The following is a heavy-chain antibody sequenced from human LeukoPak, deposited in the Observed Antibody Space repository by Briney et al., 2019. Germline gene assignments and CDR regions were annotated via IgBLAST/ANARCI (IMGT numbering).Heavy chain of an antibody. Sequence: PGESLKISCKGSGYNFGTRWVAWVRQMPGKGLEWMGIIYPDDSDARYSPPFQGQATISADKSINTAYLQWSSLKASDTAIYFCARGAYGSGSYYNYYGMDVWGQGTTVTVSS. CDR2: IYPDDSDA. CDR3: ARGAYGSGSYYNYYGMDV. CDR1: GYNFGTRW. D-gene: IGHD3-10*01. V-gene: IGHV5-51*01. J-gene: IGHJ6*02.